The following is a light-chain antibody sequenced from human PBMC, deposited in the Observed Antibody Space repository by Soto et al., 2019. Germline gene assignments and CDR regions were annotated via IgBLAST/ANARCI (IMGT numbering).Light chain of an antibody. J-gene: IGLJ1*01. V-gene: IGLV7-46*01. CDR1: TGPVTNGHF. CDR3: LLSYTGRLYV. CDR2: DTD. Sequence: QAVVTQEPSLTVSPGGTVTLTCGSSTGPVTNGHFPYWFQQKPGQAPRPLIYDTDNKHSWTPARFSASLPGDKAALTLSGALPEDDADYYCLLSYTGRLYVFGPGTKVTVL.